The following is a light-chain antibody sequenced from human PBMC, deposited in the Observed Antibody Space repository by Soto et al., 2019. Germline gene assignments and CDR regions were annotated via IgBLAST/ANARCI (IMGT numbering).Light chain of an antibody. CDR2: GAS. J-gene: IGKJ5*01. Sequence: EIVMTQSPATLSVSPGERATLSCRASQSVSSNLAWYQQKPGQAPRLLIYGASTRATGIPARFSGSGSGTEFTLTITILHSEDSAVYYCQQYNNWPPITFGQGTRLEIK. CDR3: QQYNNWPPIT. V-gene: IGKV3-15*01. CDR1: QSVSSN.